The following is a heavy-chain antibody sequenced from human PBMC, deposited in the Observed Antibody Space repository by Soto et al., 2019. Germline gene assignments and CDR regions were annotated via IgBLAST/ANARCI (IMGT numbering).Heavy chain of an antibody. J-gene: IGHJ2*01. Sequence: QVQLVQSGAEVKKTGSSVKVSCRASGVSFTDHGISWLRQAPGQGLEWIGGFTPKFGTANYAPKFQGRVSITADESKATVSVPLSSLRHEDTAVYFCARGVVSGFEHWYFDVWGRGTLITVSS. CDR1: GVSFTDHG. CDR2: FTPKFGTA. D-gene: IGHD5-12*01. V-gene: IGHV1-69*01. CDR3: ARGVVSGFEHWYFDV.